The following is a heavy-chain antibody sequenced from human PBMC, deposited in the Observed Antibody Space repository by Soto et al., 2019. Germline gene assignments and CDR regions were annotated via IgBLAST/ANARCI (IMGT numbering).Heavy chain of an antibody. V-gene: IGHV3-30-3*01. Sequence: QVPLVESGGGVVQPGRSLRLSCAASGFTFSSYAMHWVRQAPGKGLEWVAIISYDGSNKYYADSVKGRFTISRDNSKNTLYLQMNSLRAEDTAVYYCGREVAGTTRYYYYGMDVWGQGTTVTVSS. J-gene: IGHJ6*02. CDR2: ISYDGSNK. CDR1: GFTFSSYA. D-gene: IGHD1-7*01. CDR3: GREVAGTTRYYYYGMDV.